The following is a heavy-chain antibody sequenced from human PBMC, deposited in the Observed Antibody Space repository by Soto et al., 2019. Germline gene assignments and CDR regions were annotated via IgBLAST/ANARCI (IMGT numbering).Heavy chain of an antibody. CDR2: LYSGGST. D-gene: IGHD5-12*01. CDR3: ARDRAYVALVATADAFDL. V-gene: IGHV3-66*01. J-gene: IGHJ3*01. Sequence: EVQLVESGGGLVQPGGSLRLSCAASGLTVSINYMSWVRPAPGKGLEWVSVLYSGGSTYYADSVKGSFTISRDNSKNTLYLQMNSLRAEDTAVYYCARDRAYVALVATADAFDLCCQGPMVTVSS. CDR1: GLTVSINY.